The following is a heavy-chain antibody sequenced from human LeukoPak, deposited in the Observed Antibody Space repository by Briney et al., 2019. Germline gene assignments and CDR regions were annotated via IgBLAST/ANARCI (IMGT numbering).Heavy chain of an antibody. Sequence: PSETLSLTCTVSGGSISSGSYYWSWIRQPAGKGLEWIGRIYTSGSTNYNPSLKSRVTISVDTSKNQFSLKLSSVTAADTAVYYCARVGITVIVVLWGQGTLVTVSS. CDR2: IYTSGST. D-gene: IGHD3-22*01. CDR3: ARVGITVIVVL. J-gene: IGHJ4*02. CDR1: GGSISSGSYY. V-gene: IGHV4-61*02.